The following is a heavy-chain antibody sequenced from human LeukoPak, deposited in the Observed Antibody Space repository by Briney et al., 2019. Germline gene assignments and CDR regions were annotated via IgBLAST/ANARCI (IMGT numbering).Heavy chain of an antibody. J-gene: IGHJ3*02. D-gene: IGHD2-15*01. V-gene: IGHV3-64D*06. CDR3: VREGSVNTFDI. CDR1: GSTFSSFA. CDR2: ISADGTNT. Sequence: GGSLRLSCSASGSTFSSFAMHWVRQAPGKGLKSASAISADGTNTYYADSVKGRFTISRDNSKNSLYLQVSSLRVEDTAVYYCVREGSVNTFDIWGQGTVVTVSS.